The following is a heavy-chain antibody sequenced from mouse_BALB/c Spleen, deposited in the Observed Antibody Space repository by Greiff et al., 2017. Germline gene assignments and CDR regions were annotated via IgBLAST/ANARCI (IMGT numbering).Heavy chain of an antibody. Sequence: DVQLQESGPGLVKPSQSLSLTCTVTGYSITSDYAWNWIRQFPGNKLEWMGYISYSGSTSYNPSLKSRISITRDTSKNQFFLQLNSVTTEDTATYYCAREYGNYGFAYWGQGTLVTVSA. CDR2: ISYSGST. CDR3: AREYGNYGFAY. CDR1: GYSITSDYA. V-gene: IGHV3-2*02. D-gene: IGHD2-10*02. J-gene: IGHJ3*01.